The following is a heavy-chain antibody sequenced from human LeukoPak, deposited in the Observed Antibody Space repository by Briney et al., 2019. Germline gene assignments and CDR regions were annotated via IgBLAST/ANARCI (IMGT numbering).Heavy chain of an antibody. CDR2: ISGSGGST. V-gene: IGHV3-23*01. Sequence: GGSLRLSCAASGFTFSTYSISWVRQAPGKGLEWVSAISGSGGSTYYADSVKGRFTISRDNSKNTLYLQMSSLRAEDTAVYYCAKAMTYYYDSSDAFDIWGQGTMVTVSS. D-gene: IGHD3-22*01. CDR3: AKAMTYYYDSSDAFDI. J-gene: IGHJ3*02. CDR1: GFTFSTYS.